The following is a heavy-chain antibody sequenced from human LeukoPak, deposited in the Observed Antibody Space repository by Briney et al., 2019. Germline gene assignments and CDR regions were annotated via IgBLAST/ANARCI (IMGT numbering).Heavy chain of an antibody. V-gene: IGHV3-23*01. CDR2: ISGSGGST. CDR3: AKDPAAAGTYNWFDP. Sequence: PGGSLRLSCAASGFTFSSYAMSWVRQAPGKGLEWVSAISGSGGSTYYADSVKGRFTISRDNSKNTLYLQMNSLRAEDTAVYYCAKDPAAAGTYNWFDPWRQGTLVTVSS. CDR1: GFTFSSYA. J-gene: IGHJ5*02. D-gene: IGHD6-13*01.